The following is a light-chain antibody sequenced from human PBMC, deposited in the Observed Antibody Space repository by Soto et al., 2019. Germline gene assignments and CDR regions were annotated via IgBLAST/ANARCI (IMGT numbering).Light chain of an antibody. Sequence: EIVLTQSPATLSLSPGERAALSCRASQSVGSYLAWYQQKPAQAPRLLIYDASNRATGIPVRFSGSGSGTVFTLTISSLEPEDFAVYYCQQRSNWPALTFGGGTKVEIK. CDR2: DAS. V-gene: IGKV3-11*01. CDR3: QQRSNWPALT. J-gene: IGKJ4*01. CDR1: QSVGSY.